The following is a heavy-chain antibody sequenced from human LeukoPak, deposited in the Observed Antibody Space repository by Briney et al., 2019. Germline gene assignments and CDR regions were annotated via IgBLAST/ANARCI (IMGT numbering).Heavy chain of an antibody. V-gene: IGHV1-3*01. J-gene: IGHJ4*02. D-gene: IGHD3-10*01. CDR2: INAGNGNT. CDR3: ARVVVEAYFGSGSPDY. Sequence: ASVKVSCKASGYTFTRYAMHWVRQAPGQRLEWMGWINAGNGNTKYLQKFQGRVTITRDTSASTAYMELSSLRSEDTAVYYCARVVVEAYFGSGSPDYWGQGTLVTVSS. CDR1: GYTFTRYA.